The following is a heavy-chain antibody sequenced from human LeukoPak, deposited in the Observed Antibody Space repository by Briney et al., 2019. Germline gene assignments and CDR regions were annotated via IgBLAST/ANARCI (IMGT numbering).Heavy chain of an antibody. J-gene: IGHJ4*02. Sequence: GGSLRLSCAASGFTFSSYSMSWVRQAPGKGLDWVSGLSGSGDNTYYADSVKGRFAISRDNSKNTLYLQMSSLRAEDTALYYCAKDQRFGDLDDYRGQGTLVTVSS. CDR2: LSGSGDNT. D-gene: IGHD3-10*01. CDR1: GFTFSSYS. CDR3: AKDQRFGDLDDY. V-gene: IGHV3-23*01.